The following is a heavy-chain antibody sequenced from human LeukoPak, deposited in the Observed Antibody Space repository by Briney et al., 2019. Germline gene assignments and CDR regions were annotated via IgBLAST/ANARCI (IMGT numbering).Heavy chain of an antibody. V-gene: IGHV3-48*04. Sequence: GGSLRLSCEASGFSFSTYAMNWVRQAPGKGLEWVSHISSGSATTFYADSVKGRFTISRDNTRNSLSLQMNDLRAEDTAVYYCARDQGSGPTKLFDAFDIWGQGTMVTVSS. D-gene: IGHD3-3*01. CDR1: GFSFSTYA. CDR2: ISSGSATT. CDR3: ARDQGSGPTKLFDAFDI. J-gene: IGHJ3*02.